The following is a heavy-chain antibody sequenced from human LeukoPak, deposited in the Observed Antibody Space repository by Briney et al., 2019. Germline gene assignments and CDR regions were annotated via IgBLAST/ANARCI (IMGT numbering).Heavy chain of an antibody. CDR1: GDSISSSY. Sequence: PSETLSLTCAVSGDSISSSYWSWIRQPPGKGLEWIGYGYYSGTTNYNPSFKSRVTISLDTPKSQFSLKLRFVTTADTAVYYCAREGDPGSGYNYGNWLDPWGQGTLVTVSS. D-gene: IGHD5-24*01. CDR3: AREGDPGSGYNYGNWLDP. V-gene: IGHV4-59*01. CDR2: GYYSGTT. J-gene: IGHJ5*02.